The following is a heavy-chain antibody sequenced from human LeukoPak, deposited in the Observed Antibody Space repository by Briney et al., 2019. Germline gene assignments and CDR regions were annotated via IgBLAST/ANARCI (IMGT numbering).Heavy chain of an antibody. CDR1: GGTFSSYA. J-gene: IGHJ6*02. D-gene: IGHD3-10*01. CDR3: ARAAEVRGVKYYYYGMDV. V-gene: IGHV1-69*13. CDR2: IIPIFGTA. Sequence: ASVKVSCKASGGTFSSYAISWVRQAPGQGLEWMGGIIPIFGTANYAQKFQGRVTITADESTSTAYMELSSLRSEDTAVYYCARAAEVRGVKYYYYGMDVWGQGTTVTVSS.